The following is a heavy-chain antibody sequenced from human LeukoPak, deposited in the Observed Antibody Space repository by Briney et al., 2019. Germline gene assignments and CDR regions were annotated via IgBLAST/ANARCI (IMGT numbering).Heavy chain of an antibody. V-gene: IGHV3-11*04. CDR1: GFTFSDYY. D-gene: IGHD6-13*01. CDR2: ISSSGSTI. J-gene: IGHJ4*02. Sequence: GGSLRLSCAASGFTFSDYYMSWIRQAPGKGLEWVSYISSSGSTIYYADSVKGRFTISRDNAKNSLYLQVNSLRAEDTAVYYCARVSSSSWWALDYWGQGTLVTVSS. CDR3: ARVSSSSWWALDY.